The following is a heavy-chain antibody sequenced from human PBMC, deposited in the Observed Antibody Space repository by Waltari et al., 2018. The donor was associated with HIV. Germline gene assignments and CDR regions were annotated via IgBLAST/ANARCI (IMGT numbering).Heavy chain of an antibody. Sequence: QLVESGGGVVQAGESLKISCGASGPTFSRYWMTWVRQAPGESLEWVANIRDDGVEAHYVDSVKGRFTIFRDNVKKVLFLQMNFLTEDDSAVYYCATKGGAMDVWGQGTAVIVS. V-gene: IGHV3-7*02. CDR2: IRDDGVEA. CDR1: GPTFSRYW. J-gene: IGHJ6*02. D-gene: IGHD1-1*01. CDR3: ATKGGAMDV.